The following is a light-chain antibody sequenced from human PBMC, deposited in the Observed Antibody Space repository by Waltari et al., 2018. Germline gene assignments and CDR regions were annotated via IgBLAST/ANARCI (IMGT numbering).Light chain of an antibody. J-gene: IGKJ1*01. CDR3: QQYGDSPWT. Sequence: EIVLTQSPGTLSVSPGERATLSCRASQSVSSSYLAWYQQKPGQAPRLLIYGASSRATGIPDRFSGSGSGTAFTLTISRLEPEDFAVYYCQQYGDSPWTFGQGTKVEIE. V-gene: IGKV3-20*01. CDR1: QSVSSSY. CDR2: GAS.